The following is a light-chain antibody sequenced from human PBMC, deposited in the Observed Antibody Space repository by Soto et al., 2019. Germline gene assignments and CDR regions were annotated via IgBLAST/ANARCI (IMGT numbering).Light chain of an antibody. CDR3: SSYTSSRAYV. CDR1: SSDVGGYNY. V-gene: IGLV2-14*01. J-gene: IGLJ1*01. CDR2: EVS. Sequence: QSVLTQPASVSGSPGQSITISCTGTSSDVGGYNYVSWYQQQSGKAPKLMIHEVSNRPSGVSNRFSGSKSGNTAPLTISGLQAEDEADYYCSSYTSSRAYVFGIGTKVTV.